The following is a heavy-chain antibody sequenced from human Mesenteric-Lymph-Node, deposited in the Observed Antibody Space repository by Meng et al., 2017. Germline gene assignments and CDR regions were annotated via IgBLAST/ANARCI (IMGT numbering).Heavy chain of an antibody. Sequence: GGSLRLSCAASGFTFSNAWMSWVRQAPGKGLEWVGRIKSKTDGGTTDYAAPVKGRFTISRDDSRNTLYLQMNSLKTEDTAVYYCAREMVRAAAGFDYWGQGTRVTVSS. CDR1: GFTFSNAW. J-gene: IGHJ4*02. CDR3: AREMVRAAAGFDY. D-gene: IGHD6-13*01. V-gene: IGHV3-15*01. CDR2: IKSKTDGGTT.